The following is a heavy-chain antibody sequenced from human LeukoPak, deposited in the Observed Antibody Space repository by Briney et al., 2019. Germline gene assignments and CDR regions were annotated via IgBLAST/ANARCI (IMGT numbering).Heavy chain of an antibody. CDR1: GFTFSSYG. J-gene: IGHJ4*02. CDR2: IRYDGSNK. D-gene: IGHD1-1*01. V-gene: IGHV3-30*02. CDR3: AKDPATWYNWNDDY. Sequence: PGGSLRLSCAASGFTFSSYGMHWVRQAPGKGLEWVAFIRYDGSNKYYADSVKGRFTISRDNSKNTLYLQMNSLRAEDTAVYYCAKDPATWYNWNDDYWGQGTLVTVSS.